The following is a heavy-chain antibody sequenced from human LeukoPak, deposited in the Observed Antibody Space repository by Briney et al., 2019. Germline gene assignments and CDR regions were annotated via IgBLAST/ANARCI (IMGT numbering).Heavy chain of an antibody. J-gene: IGHJ2*01. V-gene: IGHV3-33*01. Sequence: PERSLRLSCAASGFTFSNYSMHWVRQAPGKGLEWVAVIWYDGSNKYYADSVKGRFTISRDNSKNMLYLQMNSLRAEDTAVYYCARDAAGTDRYFDLWGRGTLVTVSS. CDR3: ARDAAGTDRYFDL. CDR2: IWYDGSNK. CDR1: GFTFSNYS. D-gene: IGHD1-1*01.